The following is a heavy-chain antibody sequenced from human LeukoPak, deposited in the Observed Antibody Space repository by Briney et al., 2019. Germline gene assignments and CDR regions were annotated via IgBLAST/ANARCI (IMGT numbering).Heavy chain of an antibody. CDR1: NYTFTSYG. V-gene: IGHV1-18*01. Sequence: ASVKVSCKASNYTFTSYGISWVRQAPGQGLEWMAWINAYNGDTNYAQKFQGRVTLTTDTSTSTAYMELRSLRSDDTAVYYCARDGSGVWFDYWGQGTLVTVSS. D-gene: IGHD3-10*01. J-gene: IGHJ4*02. CDR3: ARDGSGVWFDY. CDR2: INAYNGDT.